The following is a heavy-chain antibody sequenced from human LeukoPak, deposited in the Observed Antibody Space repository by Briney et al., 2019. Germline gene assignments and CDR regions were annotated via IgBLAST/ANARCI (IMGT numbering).Heavy chain of an antibody. J-gene: IGHJ5*02. D-gene: IGHD3-3*01. V-gene: IGHV4-59*01. CDR2: IYYSGST. CDR3: AAVYYDFWSGYYSPNWFDP. Sequence: PSETLSLTCTVSGGSISSYYWSWIRQPPGKGLEWIGYIYYSGSTNYNPSLKSRVTISVDTSKNQFSLKLSSVTAADTAVYYCAAVYYDFWSGYYSPNWFDPWGQGTLVTVSS. CDR1: GGSISSYY.